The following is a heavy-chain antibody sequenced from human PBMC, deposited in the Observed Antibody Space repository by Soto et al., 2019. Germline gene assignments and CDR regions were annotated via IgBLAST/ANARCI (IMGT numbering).Heavy chain of an antibody. Sequence: ASVWVSCKASGYTVTSYDINWVRQATGQGLEWMGWMNPNSGNTGYAQKFQGRVTMTRNTSISTAYMELSSLRAEDTAVYYCAKSGPPTWLESLYYYYYMDVWGKGTTVTVSS. J-gene: IGHJ6*03. CDR3: AKSGPPTWLESLYYYYYMDV. CDR1: GYTVTSYD. CDR2: MNPNSGNT. V-gene: IGHV1-8*01. D-gene: IGHD3-9*01.